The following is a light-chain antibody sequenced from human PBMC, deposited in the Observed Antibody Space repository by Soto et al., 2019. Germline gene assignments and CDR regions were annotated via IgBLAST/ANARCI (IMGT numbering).Light chain of an antibody. V-gene: IGKV3-11*01. J-gene: IGKJ5*01. CDR1: ESVSYY. CDR2: DVS. Sequence: EVVLTQSPATLSLSPGERATLSCRASESVSYYLSWYQQKPGQAPRLVMFDVSNRATGIPARFSGSGSGTDFTLTISSLEPEDFGVYYCQQRSNWPPSITFGQGTRLDIK. CDR3: QQRSNWPPSIT.